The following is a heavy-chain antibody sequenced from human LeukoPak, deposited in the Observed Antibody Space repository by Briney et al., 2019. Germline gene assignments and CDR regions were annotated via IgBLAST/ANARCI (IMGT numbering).Heavy chain of an antibody. CDR1: GYTFTSYG. Sequence: GASVKVSCTASGYTFTSYGISWVRQAPGQGLEWVGWISAYNGNTNYAQKLQGRVTMTTDTSTSTAYLELRSLRSDDTAVYYCARDLGNNYFDYWGQGTLVTVSS. CDR2: ISAYNGNT. CDR3: ARDLGNNYFDY. D-gene: IGHD7-27*01. V-gene: IGHV1-18*01. J-gene: IGHJ4*02.